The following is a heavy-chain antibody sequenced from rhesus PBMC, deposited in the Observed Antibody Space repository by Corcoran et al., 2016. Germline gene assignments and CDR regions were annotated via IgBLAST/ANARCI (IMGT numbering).Heavy chain of an antibody. Sequence: QVYLQESGPGLVKPSETLSLTCAVPVGCIRGYYGPWIRQPPGKGLEWIGYIGSSSGNTYYNPSLKRRVTISTDTSKNQFSLRLNSVTAADTAVYYCARTTFYGNSYYFDVWGPGTPITISS. CDR1: VGCIRGYY. CDR3: ARTTFYGNSYYFDV. V-gene: IGHV4-165*02. J-gene: IGHJ2*01. D-gene: IGHD4-35*01. CDR2: IGSSSGNT.